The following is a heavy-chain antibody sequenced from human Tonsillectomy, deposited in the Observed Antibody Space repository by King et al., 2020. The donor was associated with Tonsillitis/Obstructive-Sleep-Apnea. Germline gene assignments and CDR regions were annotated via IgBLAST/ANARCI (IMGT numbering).Heavy chain of an antibody. CDR1: GSSISSGDYH. Sequence: VQLQESGPGLVKPSQTLSLTCTVSGSSISSGDYHWTWIRQHPGKGLEWIGYIYYSGSTHYNPSLKSRITMSVDTSKNQFSLKLSSVTAADTAVYYCARRRYPTYFFDYWGQGTLVTVSS. D-gene: IGHD2-2*01. J-gene: IGHJ4*02. V-gene: IGHV4-31*03. CDR2: IYYSGST. CDR3: ARRRYPTYFFDY.